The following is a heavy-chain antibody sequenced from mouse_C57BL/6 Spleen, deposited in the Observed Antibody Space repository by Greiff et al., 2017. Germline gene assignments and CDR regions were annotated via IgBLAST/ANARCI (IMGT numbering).Heavy chain of an antibody. CDR3: ARERDDYYVGVEDY. CDR2: INPSSGYT. Sequence: QVQLQQSGAELAKPGASVKLSCKASGYTFTSYWMHWVKQRPGQGLEWIGYINPSSGYTKYNQKFKDKATLTADKSSSTAYMQLRSLTYEDAAVYYYARERDDYYVGVEDYWGQGTTLTVSS. J-gene: IGHJ2*01. D-gene: IGHD2-3*01. CDR1: GYTFTSYW. V-gene: IGHV1-7*01.